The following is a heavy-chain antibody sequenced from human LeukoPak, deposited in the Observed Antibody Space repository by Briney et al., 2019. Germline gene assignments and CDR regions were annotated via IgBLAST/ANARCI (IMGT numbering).Heavy chain of an antibody. CDR2: INHSGST. V-gene: IGHV4-34*01. Sequence: PSETLPLTWAVYGGSFSGYYWSWIRQPPVKGLEWIGEINHSGSTNYNPSLKSRVTISVDTSKNQFSLKLGSVTAADTAVYYCASGVAVRDYWGQGTLVTVSS. J-gene: IGHJ4*02. CDR1: GGSFSGYY. D-gene: IGHD2-15*01. CDR3: ASGVAVRDY.